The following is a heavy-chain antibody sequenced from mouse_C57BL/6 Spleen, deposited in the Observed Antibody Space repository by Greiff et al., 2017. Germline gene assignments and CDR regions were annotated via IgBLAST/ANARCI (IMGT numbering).Heavy chain of an antibody. D-gene: IGHD1-1*01. Sequence: VKLVESGPGLVQPSQSLSITCTVSGFSLTSYGVNWVRQSPGKGLEWLGVIWSGGSTDYNAAFISRLSISKDNSKSQVFFKMNSLQADDTAIYYCARNSNYYGSSYWYFDVWGTGTTVTVSS. J-gene: IGHJ1*03. CDR3: ARNSNYYGSSYWYFDV. CDR1: GFSLTSYG. CDR2: IWSGGST. V-gene: IGHV2-2*01.